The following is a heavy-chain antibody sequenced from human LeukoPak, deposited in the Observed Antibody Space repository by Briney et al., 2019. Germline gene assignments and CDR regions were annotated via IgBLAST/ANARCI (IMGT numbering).Heavy chain of an antibody. Sequence: GGSLRLSCAASGFTFSSYWMSWVRQAPGKGLEWVANIKQDGSEKYYVDSVKGRFTISRDNAKNSLYLQMNSLRAEDTAVYYCAKAGGAAAGTFRGYYYMDVWGKGTTVTVSS. J-gene: IGHJ6*03. CDR2: IKQDGSEK. CDR3: AKAGGAAAGTFRGYYYMDV. V-gene: IGHV3-7*03. D-gene: IGHD6-13*01. CDR1: GFTFSSYW.